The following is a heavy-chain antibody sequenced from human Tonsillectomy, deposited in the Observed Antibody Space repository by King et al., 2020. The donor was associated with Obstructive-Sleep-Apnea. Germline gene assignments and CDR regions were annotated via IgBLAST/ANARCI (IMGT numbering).Heavy chain of an antibody. J-gene: IGHJ4*02. CDR1: GGSISSYY. CDR3: ARVGYYYDSSGYIREYAADY. Sequence: VQLQESGPGLVKPSETLSLTCTVSGGSISSYYWSWIRQPPGKGLEWIGYIYYSWSTNYNPSLKSRVTISVDTSKNQFSLKLSSVTAADTAVYYCARVGYYYDSSGYIREYAADYWGQGTLVTVSS. V-gene: IGHV4-59*01. D-gene: IGHD3-22*01. CDR2: IYYSWST.